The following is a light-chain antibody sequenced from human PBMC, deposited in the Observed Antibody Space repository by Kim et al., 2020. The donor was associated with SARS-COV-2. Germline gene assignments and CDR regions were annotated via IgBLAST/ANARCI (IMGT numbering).Light chain of an antibody. CDR3: QVWDSSSDHRV. J-gene: IGLJ3*02. CDR1: NIGSKS. CDR2: YDS. V-gene: IGLV3-21*04. Sequence: APGKTARITCGGNNIGSKSVHWDQQKPGQAPVLVIYYDSDRPSGIPERFSGSSSGNTATLTISRVEAGDEADYDCQVWDSSSDHRVFGGGTQLTVL.